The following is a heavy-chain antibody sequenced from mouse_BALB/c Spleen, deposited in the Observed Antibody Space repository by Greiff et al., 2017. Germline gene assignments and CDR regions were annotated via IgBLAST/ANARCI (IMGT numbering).Heavy chain of an antibody. CDR3: ARELRAMDY. D-gene: IGHD1-3*01. Sequence: EVQLQQSGAELVRSGASVKLSCTASGFNIKDYYMHWVKQRPEQGLEWIGWIDPENGDTEYAPKFQGKATMTADTSSNTAYLQLSSLTSEDTAVYYCARELRAMDYWGQGTSVTVSS. V-gene: IGHV14-4*02. J-gene: IGHJ4*01. CDR1: GFNIKDYY. CDR2: IDPENGDT.